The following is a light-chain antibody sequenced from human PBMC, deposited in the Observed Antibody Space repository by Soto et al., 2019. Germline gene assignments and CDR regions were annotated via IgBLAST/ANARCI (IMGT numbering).Light chain of an antibody. V-gene: IGLV1-47*01. CDR3: ATWDETMSGHV. CDR2: RND. CDR1: SSNIKTNY. J-gene: IGLJ1*01. Sequence: QSVLTQPPSASGTPGQRVVISCSGSSSNIKTNYVHWYQQLPGMGPKLLIYRNDQRPSGVPDRFSGSKSGTSASLAISGLRSGDEAEYYCATWDETMSGHVFGTGTKVTVL.